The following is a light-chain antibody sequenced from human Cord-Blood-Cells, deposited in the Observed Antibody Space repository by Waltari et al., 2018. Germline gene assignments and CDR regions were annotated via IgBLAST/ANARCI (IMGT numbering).Light chain of an antibody. CDR3: AAWDDSLNGVV. Sequence: QSVLTQPPSASGTPGQRVTISCSGRSSNIGSNTVNWYQQIPGTAPKLLIYSNIQRPSGVPDRFSGSKSVTSASLAISGLQSEDEADYYCAAWDDSLNGVVFGGGTKLTVL. CDR1: SSNIGSNT. V-gene: IGLV1-44*01. J-gene: IGLJ2*01. CDR2: SNI.